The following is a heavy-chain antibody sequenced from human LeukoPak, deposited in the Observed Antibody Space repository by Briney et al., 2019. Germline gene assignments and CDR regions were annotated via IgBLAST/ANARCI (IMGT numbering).Heavy chain of an antibody. D-gene: IGHD3-10*01. CDR1: GFTFSSYA. CDR2: ISYDGSNK. J-gene: IGHJ4*02. Sequence: GRSLRLSCAASGFTFSSYAMHWVRQAPGKGLEWVAVISYDGSNKYYADSVKGRFTISRDNSKNTLYLQMNSLRAEDTAVYYCARDPLRGVIIKAFDYWGQGTLVTVSS. CDR3: ARDPLRGVIIKAFDY. V-gene: IGHV3-30-3*01.